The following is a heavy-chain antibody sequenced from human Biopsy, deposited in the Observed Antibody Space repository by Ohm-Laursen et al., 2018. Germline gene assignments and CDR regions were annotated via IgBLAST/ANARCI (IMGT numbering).Heavy chain of an antibody. D-gene: IGHD3-3*01. CDR3: ARTPRDSFWSGSYKRGLWFDP. J-gene: IGHJ5*02. Sequence: SETLSLTCTVSGASLSSHYWSWIRQPPGKGLEWLGDFYGSGNTYYNPSLKSRVTISVDPSKNQFSLQVNSVTAADTAVYYCARTPRDSFWSGSYKRGLWFDPWGQGTLVIVSS. CDR2: FYGSGNT. V-gene: IGHV4-59*11. CDR1: GASLSSHY.